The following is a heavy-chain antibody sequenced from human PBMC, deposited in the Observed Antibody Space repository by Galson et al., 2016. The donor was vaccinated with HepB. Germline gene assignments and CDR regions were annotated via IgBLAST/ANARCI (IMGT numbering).Heavy chain of an antibody. CDR1: GASISSYY. Sequence: LSLTCTVSGASISSYYWNWIRQPAGKGLEWVGRIYASGDTNYSPSLRTRVTMSVDTSRKQLSLELRSVTAADTAVYYYAGSPHSAMDVWGKGTTVIVSS. V-gene: IGHV4-4*07. CDR2: IYASGDT. J-gene: IGHJ6*04. D-gene: IGHD2-21*01. CDR3: AGSPHSAMDV.